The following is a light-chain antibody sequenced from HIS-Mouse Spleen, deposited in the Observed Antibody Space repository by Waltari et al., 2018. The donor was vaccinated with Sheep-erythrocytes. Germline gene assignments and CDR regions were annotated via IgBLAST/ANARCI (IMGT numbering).Light chain of an antibody. CDR3: CSYAGSYNHV. CDR1: SSDVGGYNY. J-gene: IGLJ1*01. V-gene: IGLV2-11*01. CDR2: DVS. Sequence: QSALTQPRSVSGSPGQSVTISCTGTSSDVGGYNYVSWYQQHPGKAPKPMILDVSKRPSRVPERFSGSKSGNTASLTISGLQAEDEADYYCCSYAGSYNHVFATGTKVTVL.